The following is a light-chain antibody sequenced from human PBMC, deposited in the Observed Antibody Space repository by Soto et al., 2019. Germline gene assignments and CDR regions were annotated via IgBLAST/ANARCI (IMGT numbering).Light chain of an antibody. Sequence: SVLTQPGSVTGVDGQSGSITSTGTSSDVGGYNYVSWYQQHPGKAPKLMIYDVSKRPSGVPDRFSGSKSGNTASLTISGLQAEDEADYYCCSYAASYTFYAFGPGTKVTVL. CDR1: SSDVGGYNY. CDR3: CSYAASYTFYA. J-gene: IGLJ1*01. V-gene: IGLV2-11*01. CDR2: DVS.